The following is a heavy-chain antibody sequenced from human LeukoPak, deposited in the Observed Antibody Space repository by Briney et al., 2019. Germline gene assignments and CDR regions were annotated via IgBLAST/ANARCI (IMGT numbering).Heavy chain of an antibody. J-gene: IGHJ4*02. CDR1: GYTFTSYG. V-gene: IGHV1-46*01. Sequence: GASVKASCKASGYTFTSYGISWVRQAPGQGLEWMGIINPSGGSTSYAQKFQGRVTMTRDTSTSTVYMELSSLRSEDTAVYYCARATTVTPPGYWGQGTLVTVSS. CDR2: INPSGGST. CDR3: ARATTVTPPGY. D-gene: IGHD4-17*01.